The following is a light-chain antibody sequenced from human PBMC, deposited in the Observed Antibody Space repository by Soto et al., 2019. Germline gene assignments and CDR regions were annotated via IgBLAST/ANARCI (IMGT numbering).Light chain of an antibody. CDR1: QSVSSY. Sequence: EIVLTQSPATLSLSPGERATLSCRASQSVSSYLAWYQQKPGQAPRLLIYDASNRATAVPVRFSGSGSGTDVTLTISSLEPEDFAVYYCQQRSNWPLTFGGGTKVEIK. CDR3: QQRSNWPLT. V-gene: IGKV3-11*01. CDR2: DAS. J-gene: IGKJ4*02.